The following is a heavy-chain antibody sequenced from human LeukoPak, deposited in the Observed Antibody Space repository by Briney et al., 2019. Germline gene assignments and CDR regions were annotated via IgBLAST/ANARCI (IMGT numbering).Heavy chain of an antibody. Sequence: GESLKISCKGSGYSFTSYWIAWVRQMPGKGLEWVGIIYPGDSDTRYSASFQGQVTISADKSISTAYLQWSSLKASDTAMYYCARRHYYDSSGYCRHFDYWGQGTLVTVSS. D-gene: IGHD3-22*01. CDR2: IYPGDSDT. V-gene: IGHV5-51*01. J-gene: IGHJ4*02. CDR1: GYSFTSYW. CDR3: ARRHYYDSSGYCRHFDY.